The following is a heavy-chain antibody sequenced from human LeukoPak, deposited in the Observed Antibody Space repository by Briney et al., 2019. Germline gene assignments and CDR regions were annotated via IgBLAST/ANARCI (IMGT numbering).Heavy chain of an antibody. CDR3: VKALGYCSTTSCYFDY. D-gene: IGHD2-2*01. V-gene: IGHV3-64D*09. CDR1: GFTFNSYT. CDR2: ISSNGGST. Sequence: GGSLRLSCTASGFTFNSYTMSWVRQAPGKGLEYVSAISSNGGSTYYADSVKGRFTLSRDNSKNTLYLQMSSLRAEDTAVYYCVKALGYCSTTSCYFDYWGQGTLVTVSS. J-gene: IGHJ4*02.